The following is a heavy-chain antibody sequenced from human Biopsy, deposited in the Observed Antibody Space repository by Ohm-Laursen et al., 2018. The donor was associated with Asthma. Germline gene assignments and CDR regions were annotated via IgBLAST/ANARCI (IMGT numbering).Heavy chain of an antibody. V-gene: IGHV4-59*07. CDR3: ARVRGAFYESSVKNAFDV. CDR2: TRYSGTT. J-gene: IGHJ3*01. D-gene: IGHD3-22*01. Sequence: SDTLSLTCTVSGGSIGIYYWGWIRQPPGKGLEYIGYTRYSGTTNTDPSLTGRVTMSVDTSKNQFSLKVTSVTAADTAVYFCARVRGAFYESSVKNAFDVWGQGTMVTVSS. CDR1: GGSIGIYY.